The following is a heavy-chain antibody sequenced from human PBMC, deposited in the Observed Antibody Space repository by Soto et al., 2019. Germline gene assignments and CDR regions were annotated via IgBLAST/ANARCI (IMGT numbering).Heavy chain of an antibody. J-gene: IGHJ4*02. CDR3: AREYYGSGI. D-gene: IGHD3-10*01. V-gene: IGHV3-74*01. CDR2: INSDGTIT. Sequence: EVQLVESGGALIQPGGSLRISCAASGFTFSAYWMFWVRQAPGKGLVWLSRINSDGTITDYADSVRGRCTISRDNAENTRYLQLNSLRADDTAVYYCAREYYGSGIWGQGTLVTVSS. CDR1: GFTFSAYW.